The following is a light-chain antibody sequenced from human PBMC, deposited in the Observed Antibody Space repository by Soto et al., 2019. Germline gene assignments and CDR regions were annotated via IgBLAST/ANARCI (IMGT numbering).Light chain of an antibody. CDR2: ATS. Sequence: IILTQSPGTLSLSPGERATLSCKASQTVISTHLAWYQQKPGQAHRLLIYATSNRATGIPDRFSGSGSGRDFTLTIDRLEPEDFAVYYCQQYDSSSVTFGQGTRLDLK. CDR1: QTVISTH. CDR3: QQYDSSSVT. J-gene: IGKJ5*01. V-gene: IGKV3-20*01.